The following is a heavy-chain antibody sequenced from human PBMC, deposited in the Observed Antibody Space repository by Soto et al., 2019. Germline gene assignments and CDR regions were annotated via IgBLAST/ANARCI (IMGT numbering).Heavy chain of an antibody. D-gene: IGHD2-2*02. CDR2: IYYSGST. V-gene: IGHV4-30-4*01. J-gene: IGHJ5*02. CDR3: AVVPAAIGYFRFFDP. CDR1: GGSISSGDYY. Sequence: SETLSLTCTVSGGSISSGDYYWSWIRRPPGKGLEWIGYIYYSGSTYYNPSLKSRVTISVDTSKNQFSLKLSSVTAADTAVYYCAVVPAAIGYFRFFDPWGQGTLVTVSS.